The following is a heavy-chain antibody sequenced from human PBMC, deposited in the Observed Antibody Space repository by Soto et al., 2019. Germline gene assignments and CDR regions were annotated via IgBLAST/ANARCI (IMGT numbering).Heavy chain of an antibody. D-gene: IGHD3-9*01. V-gene: IGHV1-24*01. J-gene: IGHJ4*02. CDR1: GYTLTELS. CDR3: ATRPLGITIFQRAFDY. Sequence: ASVKVSCNVSGYTLTELSMHLVRQAPGKGLEWMGGFDPEDGETIYAQKFQGRVTMTEDTSTDTAYMELSSLRSEDTAVYYCATRPLGITIFQRAFDYWGQGTLVTVSS. CDR2: FDPEDGET.